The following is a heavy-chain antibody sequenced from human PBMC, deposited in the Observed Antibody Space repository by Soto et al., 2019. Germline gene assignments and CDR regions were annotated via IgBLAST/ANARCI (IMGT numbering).Heavy chain of an antibody. D-gene: IGHD3-3*01. CDR3: AHRVLRTVFGLVTTTAIYFDF. Sequence: QITLNESGPTVVRPTETLPLTCRFSGFSLTTSGVGVGWIRQSPGKAPEWLALIYWDDDKRYSASLKSMLTITKDTSKNKLVLTVSDLDPTDTATYYCAHRVLRTVFGLVTTTAIYFDFWGQGTPVAVSS. J-gene: IGHJ4*02. V-gene: IGHV2-5*02. CDR1: GFSLTTSGVG. CDR2: IYWDDDK.